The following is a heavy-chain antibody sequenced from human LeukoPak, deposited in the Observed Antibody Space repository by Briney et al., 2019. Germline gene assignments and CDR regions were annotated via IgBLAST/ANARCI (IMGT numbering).Heavy chain of an antibody. Sequence: SETLSLTCGVSGGSISSNNWWSWVRQPPGQGLEWIGEIYHSGSANYNPSLKSRVTISVDKSKNQLSLKLISVTAADTAVYYCARDAGPALVTGANGAQGPLGTVSP. CDR1: GGSISSNNW. J-gene: IGHJ4*02. V-gene: IGHV4-4*02. D-gene: IGHD1-14*01. CDR3: ARDAGPALVTGAN. CDR2: IYHSGSA.